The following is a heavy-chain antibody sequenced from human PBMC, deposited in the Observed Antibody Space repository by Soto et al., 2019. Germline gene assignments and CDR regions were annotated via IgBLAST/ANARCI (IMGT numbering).Heavy chain of an antibody. CDR3: ARSLWFGAPH. J-gene: IGHJ4*02. CDR2: IYWDNDK. V-gene: IGHV2-5*02. Sequence: QITLKESGPPLVKPTQTLTLTCSFSGFSLSTTGVGVGWIRQSPGKALEWLAIIYWDNDKRYSPSLKSRVTITKDTSKHPVVLTVPNMDPVVTGTYNCARSLWFGAPHWGQGDLVTVPS. CDR1: GFSLSTTGVG. D-gene: IGHD3-10*01.